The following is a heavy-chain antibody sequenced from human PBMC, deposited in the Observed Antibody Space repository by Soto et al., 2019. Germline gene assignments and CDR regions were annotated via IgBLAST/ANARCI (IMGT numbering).Heavy chain of an antibody. Sequence: TLSLTCAVSSGSISSSNWWSWVRQPPGKGLEWIGEIYHSGSTNYNPSLKSRVTISVDKSKNQFSLKLSSVTAADTAVYYCATENYGSGSYPFGYWGQGTLVTVSS. CDR1: SGSISSSNW. CDR2: IYHSGST. V-gene: IGHV4-4*02. D-gene: IGHD3-10*01. J-gene: IGHJ4*02. CDR3: ATENYGSGSYPFGY.